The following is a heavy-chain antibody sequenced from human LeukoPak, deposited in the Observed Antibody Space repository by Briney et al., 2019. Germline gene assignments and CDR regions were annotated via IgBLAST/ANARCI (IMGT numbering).Heavy chain of an antibody. Sequence: SSVKVSCQACGGTFSNYVSSWVRQAPGQGLAGMGRIIPIFGTANYAQKFQGRVTITTDESTSTAYMELSSLRSEDTAVYYCAREGIVVVTDAFDIWGQGTMVTVSS. D-gene: IGHD2-21*02. V-gene: IGHV1-69*05. CDR2: IIPIFGTA. CDR3: AREGIVVVTDAFDI. CDR1: GGTFSNYV. J-gene: IGHJ3*02.